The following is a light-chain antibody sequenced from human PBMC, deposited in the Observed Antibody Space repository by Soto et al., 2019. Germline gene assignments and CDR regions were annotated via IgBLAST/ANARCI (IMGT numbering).Light chain of an antibody. CDR2: GAS. V-gene: IGKV3-20*01. CDR1: QSVSYSY. J-gene: IGKJ1*01. CDR3: QHYVTSLTT. Sequence: EIVLTQSPGTLSLSPGERATLSCRASQSVSYSYLAWYQQKPGQAPRLLIYGASSRATGIPDRFIGSGSGTDFTLTISRLEPEDFAVYYCQHYVTSLTTFGQGTKVDI.